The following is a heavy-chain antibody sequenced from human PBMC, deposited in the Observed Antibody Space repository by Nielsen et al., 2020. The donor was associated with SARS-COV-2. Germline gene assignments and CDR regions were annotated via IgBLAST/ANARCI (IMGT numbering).Heavy chain of an antibody. V-gene: IGHV3-23*01. J-gene: IGHJ4*02. CDR1: GFIFSSYA. CDR3: AKAGSHSYFDH. D-gene: IGHD1-26*01. CDR2: ISSSGGNT. Sequence: GGSLRLSCAVSGFIFSSYAMNWVRQAPGKGLEWVSAISSSGGNTYYADSVKGLFTISRDNFKNALYLQMNSLRAEDTAVYYCAKAGSHSYFDHWGQGTLVTVSS.